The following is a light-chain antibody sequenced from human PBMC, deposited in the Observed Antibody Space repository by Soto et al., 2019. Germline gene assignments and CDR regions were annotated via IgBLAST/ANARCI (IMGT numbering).Light chain of an antibody. CDR3: QHYNSYSEA. Sequence: DIQMTQSPSTVSASVGDRVTIACRASQNINSWLAWYQQKPGKAPKLLIYKASTLKSGVPSRFSGSGSGTEFTLTISSLQPDDFATYYCQHYNSYSEAFGRGTKVDIK. V-gene: IGKV1-5*03. CDR2: KAS. J-gene: IGKJ1*01. CDR1: QNINSW.